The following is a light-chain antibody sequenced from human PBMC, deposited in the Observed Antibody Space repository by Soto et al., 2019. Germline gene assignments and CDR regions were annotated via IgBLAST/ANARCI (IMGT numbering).Light chain of an antibody. V-gene: IGLV2-14*01. Sequence: QSALTQPASVSGSPGQSITISCIGTSSDVGGYHYVSWYQQHPGKAPKLMIYDVSNRPSGVSNRFSGSKSGNTASLTISGLQAEDEADYYCSSYTSSSTVVFGGGTKLTVL. CDR2: DVS. J-gene: IGLJ2*01. CDR3: SSYTSSSTVV. CDR1: SSDVGGYHY.